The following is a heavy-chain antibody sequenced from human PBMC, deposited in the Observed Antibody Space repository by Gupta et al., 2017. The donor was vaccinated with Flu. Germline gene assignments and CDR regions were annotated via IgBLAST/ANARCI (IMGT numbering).Heavy chain of an antibody. CDR2: ISSSSSYR. J-gene: IGHJ4*02. D-gene: IGHD6-6*01. CDR1: GFTFSSYS. CDR3: VRAFSRSSASDY. Sequence: EVQLVDSGGGLVKPGGSLRLSCAASGFTFSSYSMNWVRQAPGKGLEWVSFISSSSSYRYYADSVKGRFTISRDNAKNSLYLQMNSLRAEDTAVYYCVRAFSRSSASDYWGQGTLVTVSS. V-gene: IGHV3-21*01.